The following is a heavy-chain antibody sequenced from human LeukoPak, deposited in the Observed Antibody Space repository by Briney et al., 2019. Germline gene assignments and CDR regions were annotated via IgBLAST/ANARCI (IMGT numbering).Heavy chain of an antibody. J-gene: IGHJ6*03. D-gene: IGHD6-6*01. CDR1: GGSFSGYY. V-gene: IGHV4-34*01. CDR3: ARVRAARPTYYYYMDV. Sequence: SETLSLTCAVYGGSFSGYYWSWIRQPPGKGLEWIGEINHSGSTSYNPSLKSRVTISVDTSKNQFSLKLSSVTAADTAVYYCARVRAARPTYYYYMDVWGKGTTVTVSS. CDR2: INHSGST.